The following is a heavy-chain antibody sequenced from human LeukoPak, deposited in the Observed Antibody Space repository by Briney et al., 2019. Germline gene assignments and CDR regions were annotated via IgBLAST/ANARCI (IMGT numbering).Heavy chain of an antibody. CDR2: IYHSGST. Sequence: SETLSLTCTVSGYSISSGYYWGWIRQPPGKGLEWIGSIYHSGSTYYNPSLKSRVTISVDTSKNQFSLKLSSVTAADTAVYYCARVYDSGSQAYFYYMDVWGKGTTVTISS. CDR1: GYSISSGYY. V-gene: IGHV4-38-2*02. J-gene: IGHJ6*03. CDR3: ARVYDSGSQAYFYYMDV. D-gene: IGHD3-10*01.